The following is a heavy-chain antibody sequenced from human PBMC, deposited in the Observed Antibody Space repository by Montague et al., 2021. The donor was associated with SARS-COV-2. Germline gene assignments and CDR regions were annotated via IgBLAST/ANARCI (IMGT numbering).Heavy chain of an antibody. J-gene: IGHJ3*02. CDR1: GGSISSSNYY. Sequence: SETLSLTCTVSGGSISSSNYYWDWIRQPPGKGLEWIGSIYDSGSTXYNPSLKSRVTISVDTSKNHFSLKLSSVTAADTAVYYCARRGRKLLPVATTIGGLDIWGQGTMVTVSS. CDR3: ARRGRKLLPVATTIGGLDI. V-gene: IGHV4-39*02. CDR2: IYDSGST. D-gene: IGHD5-12*01.